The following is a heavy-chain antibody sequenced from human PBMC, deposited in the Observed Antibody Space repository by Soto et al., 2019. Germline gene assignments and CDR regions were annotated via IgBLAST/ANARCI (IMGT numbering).Heavy chain of an antibody. CDR1: GFTVSSNY. Sequence: GGSLRLSCAASGFTVSSNYMSWVRQAPGKGLEWVSVIYSGGSTYYADSVKGRFTIPRDNSKNTLYLQMNSLIAEDTAVYYCASGYCSSGSCYPYYFDYWGQGILVTVSS. CDR3: ASGYCSSGSCYPYYFDY. D-gene: IGHD2-15*01. V-gene: IGHV3-66*01. CDR2: IYSGGST. J-gene: IGHJ4*02.